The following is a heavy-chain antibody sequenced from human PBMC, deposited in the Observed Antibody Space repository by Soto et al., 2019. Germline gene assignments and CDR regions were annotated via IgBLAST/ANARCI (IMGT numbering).Heavy chain of an antibody. V-gene: IGHV4-61*08. CDR3: ARRYGSAIDY. CDR1: GGSISSGGYY. CDR2: IYYSGST. J-gene: IGHJ4*02. D-gene: IGHD1-26*01. Sequence: PSETLSLTCTVSGGSISSGGYYWSWIRQPPGKGLEWIGYIYYSGSTNYNPSLKSRVTISVDPSKNQFSLKLSSVTAADTAVYYCARRYGSAIDYWGQGTLVTVSS.